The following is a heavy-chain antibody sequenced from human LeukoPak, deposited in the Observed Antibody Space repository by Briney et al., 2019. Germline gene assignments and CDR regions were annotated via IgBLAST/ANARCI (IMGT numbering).Heavy chain of an antibody. Sequence: PSETLSLTCAVYGGSFSGYYWSWIRQPPGKGLEWIGEINHSGSTNYNPSLKSRATISVDTSKNQFSLKLSSVTAADTAVYYCARGRGYCSSTSCYNYYYYMDVWGKGTTVTVSS. CDR3: ARGRGYCSSTSCYNYYYYMDV. CDR1: GGSFSGYY. CDR2: INHSGST. D-gene: IGHD2-2*02. J-gene: IGHJ6*03. V-gene: IGHV4-34*01.